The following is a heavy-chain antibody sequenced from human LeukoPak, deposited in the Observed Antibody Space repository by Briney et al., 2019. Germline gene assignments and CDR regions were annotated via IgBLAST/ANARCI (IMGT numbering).Heavy chain of an antibody. Sequence: SVKVSCKASGGTFSSYAISWVRQAPGQGLEWMGGIIPIFGTANYAQKFQGRVTITADESTSTAYMELSSLRSEDTAVYYCARLPIAVAGTGWNDASDIWGQETTVTVSS. J-gene: IGHJ3*02. CDR3: ARLPIAVAGTGWNDASDI. CDR2: IIPIFGTA. V-gene: IGHV1-69*13. CDR1: GGTFSSYA. D-gene: IGHD6-19*01.